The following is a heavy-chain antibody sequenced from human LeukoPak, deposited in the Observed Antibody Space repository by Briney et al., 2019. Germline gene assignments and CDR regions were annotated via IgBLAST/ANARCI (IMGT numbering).Heavy chain of an antibody. Sequence: SETLSLTCTVSGGSISSYYWSWIRQPPGKGLEWIGYIYSSGSTNYNPSLESRVTISVDTSKNQFSLELSSVTAADTAVYYCARHYYHSSGSYSFDYWGQGTLVTVSS. CDR1: GGSISSYY. CDR2: IYSSGST. V-gene: IGHV4-59*01. CDR3: ARHYYHSSGSYSFDY. D-gene: IGHD3-22*01. J-gene: IGHJ4*02.